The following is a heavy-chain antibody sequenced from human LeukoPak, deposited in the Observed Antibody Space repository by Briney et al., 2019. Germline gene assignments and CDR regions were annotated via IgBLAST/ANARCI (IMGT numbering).Heavy chain of an antibody. CDR3: ARAHNHYNYYDSSGPSRFDP. D-gene: IGHD3-22*01. V-gene: IGHV4-61*02. J-gene: IGHJ5*02. CDR1: GGSISSGSYY. Sequence: SETLSLTCTVSGGSISSGSYYWSWIRQPAGKGLEWIGRIYTSGSTNYNPSLKSRVTISVDTSKNQFSLKLSSVTAADTAVYYCARAHNHYNYYDSSGPSRFDPWGQGTLVTVSS. CDR2: IYTSGST.